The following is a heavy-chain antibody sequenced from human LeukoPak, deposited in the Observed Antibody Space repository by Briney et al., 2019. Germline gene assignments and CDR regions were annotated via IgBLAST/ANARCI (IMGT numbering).Heavy chain of an antibody. CDR1: GFIFRNYG. CDR3: ARDPRLIQAPNCSGGSCYHTGFDY. Sequence: PGGSLRLSCAASGFIFRNYGMHWVRQAPGKGLEWVAVIWYDGSNKYYADSVKGRFTISRDNSKNTLYLQMNSLRGEDTAVYYCARDPRLIQAPNCSGGSCYHTGFDYWGQGILVTVSS. D-gene: IGHD2-15*01. J-gene: IGHJ4*02. CDR2: IWYDGSNK. V-gene: IGHV3-33*01.